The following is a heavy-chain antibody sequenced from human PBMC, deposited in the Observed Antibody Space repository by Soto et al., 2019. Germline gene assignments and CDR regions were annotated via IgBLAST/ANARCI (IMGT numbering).Heavy chain of an antibody. CDR3: AREWYSSGWLNFDY. CDR1: GDSVSSNSAA. J-gene: IGHJ4*02. Sequence: QVQLQQSGPGLVKPSQTLSLTCAISGDSVSSNSAAWNWIRQSPSRGLEWLGRTYYRSKWYNDYAVSVKSRITLNPDTSKNQFSLQLNSVSPEDTAVYYCAREWYSSGWLNFDYWGQGTLVTVSS. D-gene: IGHD6-19*01. V-gene: IGHV6-1*01. CDR2: TYYRSKWYN.